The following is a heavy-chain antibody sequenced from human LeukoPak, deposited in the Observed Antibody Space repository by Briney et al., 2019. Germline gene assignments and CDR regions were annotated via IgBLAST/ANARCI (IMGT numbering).Heavy chain of an antibody. CDR1: GFTVSSNY. J-gene: IGHJ4*02. CDR3: ARSVDY. CDR2: INQDGGEK. V-gene: IGHV3-7*01. Sequence: GGSLRLSCAASGFTVSSNYMSWVRQAPGKGLECVAKINQDGGEKYYVDSVKGRFTISRDNAKNTLYLQMNSLRGEDTAVYYCARSVDYWGQGTLVTVSS.